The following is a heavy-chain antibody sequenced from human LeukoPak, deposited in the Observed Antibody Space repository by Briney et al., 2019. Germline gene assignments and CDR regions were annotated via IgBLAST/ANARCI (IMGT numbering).Heavy chain of an antibody. D-gene: IGHD3-3*01. V-gene: IGHV4-34*01. CDR3: ARYRWSVYLNHFDY. CDR2: INHSGST. CDR1: GGSFSGYY. J-gene: IGHJ4*02. Sequence: SETLSLTCAVYGGSFSGYYWSWIRQPPGKGLEWIGEINHSGSTNYNPSLKSRVTISVDTSKNQFSLKLSSVTAADTAVYYCARYRWSVYLNHFDYWGQGTLVTVSS.